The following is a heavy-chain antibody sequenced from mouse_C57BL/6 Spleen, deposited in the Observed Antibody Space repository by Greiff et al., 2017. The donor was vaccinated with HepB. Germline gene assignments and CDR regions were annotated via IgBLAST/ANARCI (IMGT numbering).Heavy chain of an antibody. D-gene: IGHD2-3*01. CDR3: VRIYDGDPYYAMDY. Sequence: EVQLVESGGGLVQPKGSLKLSCAASGFSFNTYAMNWVRQAPGKGLEWVARIRSKSNNYATYYADSVKDRFTISRDDSESMLYLQMNNLKTEDTAMYYCVRIYDGDPYYAMDYWGQGTSVTVSS. V-gene: IGHV10-1*01. CDR1: GFSFNTYA. CDR2: IRSKSNNYAT. J-gene: IGHJ4*01.